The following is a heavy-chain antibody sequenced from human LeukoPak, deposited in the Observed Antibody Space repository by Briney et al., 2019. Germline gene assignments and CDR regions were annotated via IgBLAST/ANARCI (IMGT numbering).Heavy chain of an antibody. Sequence: PAGGSLRLSCAASGFTFSSYWIHWVRHAPGKGLVWVSRINSGGSDSIYADSVKGRFTISRDNAQNTVYLQMNSLRAEDTAIYYCARGHSTGCFDYWGQGTLVTVSS. CDR2: INSGGSDS. D-gene: IGHD1-14*01. CDR1: GFTFSSYW. J-gene: IGHJ4*02. V-gene: IGHV3-74*01. CDR3: ARGHSTGCFDY.